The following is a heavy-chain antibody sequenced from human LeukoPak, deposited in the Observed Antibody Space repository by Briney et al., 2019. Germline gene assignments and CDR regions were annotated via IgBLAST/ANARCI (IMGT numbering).Heavy chain of an antibody. D-gene: IGHD2-2*02. J-gene: IGHJ6*02. CDR3: ASYQLLYPQTNYYYGMDV. CDR1: GYTFTSYG. CDR2: ISAYNGNT. V-gene: IGHV1-18*01. Sequence: ASVKVSCKASGYTFTSYGISWVRQAPGQGLEWMGWISAYNGNTNYAQKLQGRVTMITDTSTSTAYMELRSLRSDDTAVYYCASYQLLYPQTNYYYGMDVWGQGTTVTVSS.